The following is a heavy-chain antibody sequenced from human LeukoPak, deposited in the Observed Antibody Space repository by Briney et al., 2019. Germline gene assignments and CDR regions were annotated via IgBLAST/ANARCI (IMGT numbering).Heavy chain of an antibody. V-gene: IGHV4-34*01. Sequence: KASETLSLTCAVYGGSFSGYYWSWIRQPPGRGLEWIGEINHSGSTNYNPSLKSRVTISVDTSKNQFSLKLSSVTAADTAVYYCARARYCSSTSCYAGLGYWGQGTLVTVSS. CDR1: GGSFSGYY. D-gene: IGHD2-2*01. CDR2: INHSGST. J-gene: IGHJ4*02. CDR3: ARARYCSSTSCYAGLGY.